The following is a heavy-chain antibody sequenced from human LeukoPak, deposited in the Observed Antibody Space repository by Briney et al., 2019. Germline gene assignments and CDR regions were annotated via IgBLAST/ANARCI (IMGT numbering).Heavy chain of an antibody. Sequence: GASVKVSCKASGYTVTSYGISWVRQAPGQGLEWMGWISAYNGNTNYAQKLQGRVTMTTDTSTSTAYMELRSLRSDDTAVYYCARDRYSSSWYLTNFDYWGQGTLVTVSS. V-gene: IGHV1-18*01. CDR2: ISAYNGNT. J-gene: IGHJ4*02. CDR3: ARDRYSSSWYLTNFDY. CDR1: GYTVTSYG. D-gene: IGHD6-13*01.